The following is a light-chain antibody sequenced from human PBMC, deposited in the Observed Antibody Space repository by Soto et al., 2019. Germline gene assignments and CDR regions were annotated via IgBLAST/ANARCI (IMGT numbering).Light chain of an antibody. CDR1: QSVRGNS. J-gene: IGKJ3*01. CDR3: QQYGALPVT. Sequence: EVVLTQSPGTLSLSPGEGATLSCRASQSVRGNSLAWYQQKPGQAPRLLIYSVASKATGIPGRFSGSGSGTDFPLTISRLEPEDFAVYYCQQYGALPVTFGPGITVDIK. CDR2: SVA. V-gene: IGKV3-20*01.